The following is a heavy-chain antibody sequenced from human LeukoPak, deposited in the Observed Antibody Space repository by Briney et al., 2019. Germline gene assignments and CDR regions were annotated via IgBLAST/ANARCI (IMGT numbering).Heavy chain of an antibody. D-gene: IGHD4-17*01. CDR3: ARDGGGRDDYGDYAFDY. CDR1: GGSISSYY. V-gene: IGHV4-59*01. J-gene: IGHJ4*02. Sequence: SETLSLTCTVSGGSISSYYWSWIRQPPGKGLEWIGYIYYSGSTNYNPSLKSRVTISVDTSKNQFSLKLSSVTAADTAVYYCARDGGGRDDYGDYAFDYWGQGTLVTVSS. CDR2: IYYSGST.